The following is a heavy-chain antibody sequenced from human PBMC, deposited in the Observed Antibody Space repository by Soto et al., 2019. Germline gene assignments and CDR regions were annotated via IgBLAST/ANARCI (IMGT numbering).Heavy chain of an antibody. Sequence: GGSLRLSCAGAGFTFISNWMSWVRQAPGKGLEWVANIKEDGSAKFYVDSVKGRFTISRDNAKNSLYLQMNSLRAEDTAVYYCARDVSALDYWGQGTLVTVSS. J-gene: IGHJ4*02. CDR2: IKEDGSAK. V-gene: IGHV3-7*01. D-gene: IGHD2-8*01. CDR1: GFTFISNW. CDR3: ARDVSALDY.